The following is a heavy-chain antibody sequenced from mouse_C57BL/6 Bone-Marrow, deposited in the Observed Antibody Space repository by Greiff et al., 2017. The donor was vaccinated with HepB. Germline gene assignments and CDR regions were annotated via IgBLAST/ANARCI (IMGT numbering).Heavy chain of an antibody. CDR3: ARKRLITTVVADDWYFDV. D-gene: IGHD1-1*01. V-gene: IGHV3-6*01. J-gene: IGHJ1*03. CDR1: GYSITSGYY. Sequence: EVKLQESGPGLVKPSQSLSLTCSVTGYSITSGYYWNWIRQFPGNKLEWMGYISYDGSNNYNPSLKNRISITRDTSKNQFFLKLNSVTTEDTATYYCARKRLITTVVADDWYFDVWGTGTTVTVSS. CDR2: ISYDGSN.